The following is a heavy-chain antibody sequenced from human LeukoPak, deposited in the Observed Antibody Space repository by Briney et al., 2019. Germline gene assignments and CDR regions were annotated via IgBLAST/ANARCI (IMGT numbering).Heavy chain of an antibody. CDR3: ARDPSSWYSVAFDV. J-gene: IGHJ3*01. Sequence: ASVKVPCKASGYTFTTYVMNWVRQAPGQGLEWMGWINTNTGNPTYAQGFTGRFVFSLDTSVNTAYLQISSLKAEDTAVYYCARDPSSWYSVAFDVWGQGAMVTVSS. D-gene: IGHD6-13*01. CDR1: GYTFTTYV. CDR2: INTNTGNP. V-gene: IGHV7-4-1*02.